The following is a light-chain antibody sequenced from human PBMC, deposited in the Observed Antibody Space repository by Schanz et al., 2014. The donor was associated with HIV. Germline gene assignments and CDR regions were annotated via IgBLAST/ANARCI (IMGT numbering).Light chain of an antibody. CDR1: QSVSSN. Sequence: EIVVTQSPGTLSLSPGERATLSCRASQSVSSNLAWYQQKPGQAPRLLIVHASNRATGIPARFSGSGSGTDFTLTISSLQPEDFAVYYCQQYGSSPPTFGPGTKVDIK. V-gene: IGKV3-20*01. CDR2: HAS. CDR3: QQYGSSPPT. J-gene: IGKJ3*01.